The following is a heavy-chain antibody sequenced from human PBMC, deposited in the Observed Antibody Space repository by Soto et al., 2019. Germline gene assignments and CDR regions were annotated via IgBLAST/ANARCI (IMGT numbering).Heavy chain of an antibody. Sequence: PGGSLRLSCAASGFTFNSYAMSWVRQAPGKGLEWVSSVSGLGATTHHADSVQGRFTISRDNSRNTLYLQMNGLRAEDTAVYYCAKLSQYSSSYYFNSWGQGTLVTVSS. J-gene: IGHJ4*02. CDR2: VSGLGATT. V-gene: IGHV3-23*01. CDR3: AKLSQYSSSYYFNS. CDR1: GFTFNSYA. D-gene: IGHD6-6*01.